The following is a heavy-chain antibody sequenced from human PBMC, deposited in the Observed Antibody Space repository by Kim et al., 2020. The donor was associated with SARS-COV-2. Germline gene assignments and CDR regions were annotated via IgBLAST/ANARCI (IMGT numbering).Heavy chain of an antibody. V-gene: IGHV3-15*01. CDR3: SHDPDSYFTFHF. D-gene: IGHD3-10*01. Sequence: YAAPVKGRFTISSDDSTNTQYLQMNSLTTQDTAIYYCSHDPDSYFTFHFWGQGALVTVSS. J-gene: IGHJ4*02.